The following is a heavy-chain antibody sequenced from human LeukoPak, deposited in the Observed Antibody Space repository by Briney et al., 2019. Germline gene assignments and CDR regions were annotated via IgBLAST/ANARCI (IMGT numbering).Heavy chain of an antibody. Sequence: GGSLRLSWEASGFTFSDAWMGWVRQAPGKGLEWVGRIKSKTDGGTTDYAAPVKGRFTVSRADVRNTLYLHMNSLKTEDTAVYYCTTDGTTVTSASFDYWGQGALVTVSS. CDR2: IKSKTDGGTT. J-gene: IGHJ4*02. CDR3: TTDGTTVTSASFDY. D-gene: IGHD4-17*01. CDR1: GFTFSDAW. V-gene: IGHV3-15*01.